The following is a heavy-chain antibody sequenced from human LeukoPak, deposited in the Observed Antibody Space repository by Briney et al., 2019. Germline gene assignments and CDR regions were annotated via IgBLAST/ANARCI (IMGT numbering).Heavy chain of an antibody. CDR1: GFTFSSYA. CDR3: ARDWDTVTVLYYFDY. J-gene: IGHJ4*02. Sequence: GGSLRLSCAASGFTFSSYAMHWVRQAPGKGLEWVAVISYDGNNKYYADSVKGRFTISRDNSKNTLYLQMNSLRVEDTAVYYCARDWDTVTVLYYFDYWGQGTLVTVSS. D-gene: IGHD4-17*01. CDR2: ISYDGNNK. V-gene: IGHV3-30-3*01.